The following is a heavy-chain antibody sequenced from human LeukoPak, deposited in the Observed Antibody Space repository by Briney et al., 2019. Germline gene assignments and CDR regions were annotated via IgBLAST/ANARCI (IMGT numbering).Heavy chain of an antibody. V-gene: IGHV3-23*01. D-gene: IGHD6-19*01. Sequence: GGSLRLSCAASGFTFSSYAMSWVRQAPGKGLEWVSSINAGGGSTYYADSVKGRFTISRDNSKNTVDLQMNSLRAEDTAIYYCAKGTTGSYSSGWYGFPFDYWGQGTLVTVSS. CDR2: INAGGGST. CDR1: GFTFSSYA. CDR3: AKGTTGSYSSGWYGFPFDY. J-gene: IGHJ4*02.